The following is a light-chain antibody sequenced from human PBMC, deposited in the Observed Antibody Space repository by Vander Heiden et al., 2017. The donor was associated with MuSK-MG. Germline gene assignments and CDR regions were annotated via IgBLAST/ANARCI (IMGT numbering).Light chain of an antibody. CDR3: MQALQTSGP. CDR2: LGS. V-gene: IGKV2-28*01. Sequence: DIVMTQSPLSLPVTPGEPASISCRSSQSLLHSNGYNYLDWYLQKPGQSPQLLIYLGSNRASGVPDRFSGSGSGTDFTLKISRVEAEDVGVYYCMQALQTSGPFGQGTKVEIK. J-gene: IGKJ1*01. CDR1: QSLLHSNGYNY.